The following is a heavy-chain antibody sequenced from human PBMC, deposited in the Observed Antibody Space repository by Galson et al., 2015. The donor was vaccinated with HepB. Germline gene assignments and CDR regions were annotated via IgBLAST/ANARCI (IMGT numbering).Heavy chain of an antibody. V-gene: IGHV1-46*03. J-gene: IGHJ4*02. D-gene: IGHD4-17*01. CDR1: GYTFTSYH. CDR2: INPSGGST. Sequence: SVKVSCKASGYTFTSYHMHWVRQAPGQGLEWMGIINPSGGSTSYAQKFQGRVTMTRDTSTSTVYMELSSLRSEDTAVYYCATQTTVTEYYFDYWGQGTLVTVSS. CDR3: ATQTTVTEYYFDY.